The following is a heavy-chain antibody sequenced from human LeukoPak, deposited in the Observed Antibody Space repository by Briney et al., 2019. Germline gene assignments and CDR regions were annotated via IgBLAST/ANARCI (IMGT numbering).Heavy chain of an antibody. CDR3: AKGSGYSSGWYLEDAFDI. D-gene: IGHD6-19*01. CDR2: ISWNSGSI. CDR1: GFTFDDYA. Sequence: PGGSLRLSCAASGFTFDDYAMHWVRQAPGKGLEWVSGISWNSGSIGYADSVKGRFTISRDNAKNSLYLQMNSLRAEDTALYYCAKGSGYSSGWYLEDAFDIWGQGTMVTVSS. V-gene: IGHV3-9*01. J-gene: IGHJ3*02.